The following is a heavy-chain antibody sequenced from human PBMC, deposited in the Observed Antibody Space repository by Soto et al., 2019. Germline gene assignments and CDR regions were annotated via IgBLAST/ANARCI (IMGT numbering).Heavy chain of an antibody. CDR1: GFTFSSYG. CDR3: AKEKYSSGWSYWDYYGMDV. V-gene: IGHV3-30*18. D-gene: IGHD6-19*01. Sequence: GGSLRLSCAASGFTFSSYGMHWVRQAPGKGLEWVAVISYDGSNKYYADSVKGRFTISRDNSKNTLYLQMNSLRAEDTAVYYCAKEKYSSGWSYWDYYGMDVWGQGTTVTVSS. J-gene: IGHJ6*02. CDR2: ISYDGSNK.